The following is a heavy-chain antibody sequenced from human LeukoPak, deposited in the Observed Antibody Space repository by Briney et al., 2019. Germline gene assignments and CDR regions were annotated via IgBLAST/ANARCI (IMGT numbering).Heavy chain of an antibody. CDR2: ISGRGDNT. CDR1: GFSFSSYA. V-gene: IGHV3-23*01. J-gene: IGHJ4*02. CDR3: AKRYYDDRSGYCWHPTWDD. D-gene: IGHD3-22*01. Sequence: GGSLRLSCAGSGFSFSSYAMSLVRQAPGKGLEWVTVISGRGDNTYYADSVKGRFTISRDNSKKTLYLQMNSLRAEDTAVYYCAKRYYDDRSGYCWHPTWDDWGQGTLVTVSS.